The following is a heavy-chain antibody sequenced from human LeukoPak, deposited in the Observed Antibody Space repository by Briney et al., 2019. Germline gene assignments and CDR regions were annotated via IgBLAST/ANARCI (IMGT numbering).Heavy chain of an antibody. CDR1: GGSFSDYY. Sequence: SETLSLTCAVYGGSFSDYYWSWIRQPPGRGLEWIGEINHSGSTNYNPSLKSRVTMSVDTSKNQFSLKLSSVTAADTAVYYCARGGSRVGATNYYYYMDVWGKGTTVTVSS. D-gene: IGHD1-26*01. CDR2: INHSGST. J-gene: IGHJ6*03. V-gene: IGHV4-34*01. CDR3: ARGGSRVGATNYYYYMDV.